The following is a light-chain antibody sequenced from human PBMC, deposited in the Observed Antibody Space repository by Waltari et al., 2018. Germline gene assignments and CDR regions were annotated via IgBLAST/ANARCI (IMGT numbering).Light chain of an antibody. J-gene: IGKJ5*01. CDR3: QQTYNTPVT. CDR1: QYITTY. CDR2: AAS. V-gene: IGKV1-39*01. Sequence: DIQVTQSPSSLSASVGDRVTITSRASQYITTYLNWYQQKPGKAPNLLIYAASSLQSGVPSRFSGSGSGTDFTLTISSLQPEDFATYYCQQTYNTPVTFGQGTSVEIK.